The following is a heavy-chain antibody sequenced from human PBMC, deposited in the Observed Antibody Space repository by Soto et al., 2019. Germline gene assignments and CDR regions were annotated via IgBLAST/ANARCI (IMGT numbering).Heavy chain of an antibody. V-gene: IGHV3-21*01. Sequence: PVGSLILSCAASVFTFNRYRMNWVRQAPGKGLEWVSSVTSSSRSMLYADSARGRVTISRDNAKNSLYLEVDSLRVEDTAVYYCVSRTLILGSPSPLHFWGQGTLVTVSS. CDR1: VFTFNRYR. CDR3: VSRTLILGSPSPLHF. CDR2: VTSSSRSM. D-gene: IGHD3-16*01. J-gene: IGHJ4*02.